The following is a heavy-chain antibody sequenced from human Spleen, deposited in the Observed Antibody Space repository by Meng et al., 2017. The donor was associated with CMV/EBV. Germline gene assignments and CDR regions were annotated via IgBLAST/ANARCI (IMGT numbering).Heavy chain of an antibody. CDR3: ARGAMPTDY. J-gene: IGHJ4*02. V-gene: IGHV4-34*01. CDR1: GFTFSSYS. CDR2: INHSGAT. Sequence: ESLKISCAASGFTFSSYSMNWVRQAPGKGLEGIGEINHSGATNYNPSLKSRVTMSVDTSKNEFSLNLTSVTAADTAVYYCARGAMPTDYWGQGTLVTVSS. D-gene: IGHD2-2*01.